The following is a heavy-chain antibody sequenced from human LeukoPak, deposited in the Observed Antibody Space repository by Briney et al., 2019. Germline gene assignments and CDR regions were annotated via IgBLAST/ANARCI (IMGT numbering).Heavy chain of an antibody. CDR3: ARESPIDCSGGSCHLYYYYYMDV. Sequence: GGSLRPSCAASGFTFSSYSMNWVRQAPGKGLEWVSYISSSSSTIYYADSVKGRFTISRDNAKNSLYLQMNSLRAEDTAVYYCARESPIDCSGGSCHLYYYYYMDVWGKGTTVTVSS. J-gene: IGHJ6*03. V-gene: IGHV3-48*04. CDR1: GFTFSSYS. CDR2: ISSSSSTI. D-gene: IGHD2-15*01.